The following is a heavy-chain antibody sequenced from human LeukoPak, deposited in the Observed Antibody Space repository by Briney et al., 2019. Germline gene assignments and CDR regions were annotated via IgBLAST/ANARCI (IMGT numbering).Heavy chain of an antibody. Sequence: PGGSLRLSCAASGFTFSDYYMSWIRQAPGKGLEWVSSISGPSDYTYYTDSVKGRFTISRDNARNSLYLQMNSLRADDTAIYYCARDSGGDDYFDFWGQGTLVTVSS. D-gene: IGHD2-21*01. V-gene: IGHV3-11*06. CDR1: GFTFSDYY. CDR3: ARDSGGDDYFDF. J-gene: IGHJ4*02. CDR2: ISGPSDYT.